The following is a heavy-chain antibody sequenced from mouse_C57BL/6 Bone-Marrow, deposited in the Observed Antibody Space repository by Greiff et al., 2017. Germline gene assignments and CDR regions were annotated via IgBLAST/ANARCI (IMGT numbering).Heavy chain of an antibody. J-gene: IGHJ1*03. CDR2: IYPRSGNT. Sequence: VKLQESGAELARPGASVKLSCKASGYTFTSYGISWVKQRTGQGLEWIGEIYPRSGNTYYNEKFKGKATLTADKSSSTAYMELRSLTSEDSAVYFCARLGLLDWYFDVWGTGTTVTVSS. CDR3: ARLGLLDWYFDV. V-gene: IGHV1-81*01. CDR1: GYTFTSYG. D-gene: IGHD2-3*01.